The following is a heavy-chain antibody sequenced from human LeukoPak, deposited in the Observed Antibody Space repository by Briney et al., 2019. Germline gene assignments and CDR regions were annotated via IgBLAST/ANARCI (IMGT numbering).Heavy chain of an antibody. CDR2: LYSGGAT. CDR3: TKLKGWYSEEFIDY. V-gene: IGHV3-53*01. CDR1: GFTDSSNY. J-gene: IGHJ4*02. D-gene: IGHD6-19*01. Sequence: PGGSLRLSCAASGFTDSSNYMSWVRQPAGKGLEGVSVLYSGGATFYADSVKRLFTISRDTSKNTLYLQMNDLRADDTAVYYCTKLKGWYSEEFIDYWGQGTLVTVSS.